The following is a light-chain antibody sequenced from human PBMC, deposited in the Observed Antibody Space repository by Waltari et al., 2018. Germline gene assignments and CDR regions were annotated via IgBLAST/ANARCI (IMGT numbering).Light chain of an antibody. Sequence: QSALTQPASVSGSSGQSIPISCTGSSSDVGRYDYVSCYQQLPGKAPKLIIFDVRVRPSGVSNRFSGSKSGNTASLTISGLQAEDEADYYCASYTYSSNVVFGGGTKVTV. V-gene: IGLV2-14*03. CDR1: SSDVGRYDY. CDR3: ASYTYSSNVV. CDR2: DVR. J-gene: IGLJ2*01.